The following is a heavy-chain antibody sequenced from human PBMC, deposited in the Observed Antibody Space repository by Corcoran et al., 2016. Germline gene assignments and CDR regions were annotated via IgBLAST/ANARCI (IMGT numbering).Heavy chain of an antibody. CDR3: ASERVTMVRGRTLGYGMDV. Sequence: QVQLVESGGGVVQPGRSLRLSCAASGFTFSSYGMHWVRQAPGKGLEWVAVIWYDGSDQYYADSVKGRFTISRDNSKNTLYLQMNSLRADDTAVYCCASERVTMVRGRTLGYGMDVWGQGTTVTVSS. CDR1: GFTFSSYG. CDR2: IWYDGSDQ. V-gene: IGHV3-33*01. J-gene: IGHJ6*02. D-gene: IGHD3-10*01.